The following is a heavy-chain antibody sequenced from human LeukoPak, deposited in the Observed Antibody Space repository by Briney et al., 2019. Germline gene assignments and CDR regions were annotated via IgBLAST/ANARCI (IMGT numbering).Heavy chain of an antibody. J-gene: IGHJ4*02. CDR1: GFTFSDSA. Sequence: GQSLRLSCEASGFTFSDSAMSWVRQASGRGLEWVPLISASGGNSYYADSVKGRFTVSRGCSKNTLHLQMNSLRAEDTAVYYCARDIELSCWGQGTLVTVSS. V-gene: IGHV3-23*01. D-gene: IGHD1-26*01. CDR2: ISASGGNS. CDR3: ARDIELSC.